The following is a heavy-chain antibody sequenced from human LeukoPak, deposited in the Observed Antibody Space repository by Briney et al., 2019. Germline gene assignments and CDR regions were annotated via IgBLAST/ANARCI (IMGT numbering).Heavy chain of an antibody. D-gene: IGHD3-3*02. CDR2: INPDGSAK. CDR3: ARHFSTYSYGLDV. J-gene: IGHJ6*02. CDR1: GFTSSNFW. V-gene: IGHV3-7*01. Sequence: AGSLRLSCAASGFTSSNFWMSWVRHAPGEGLGWVANINPDGSAKYYVDSVKGRFTISRDNAENSLYLQMNSLRPEDTSVYYCARHFSTYSYGLDVWGQGTTVTVSS.